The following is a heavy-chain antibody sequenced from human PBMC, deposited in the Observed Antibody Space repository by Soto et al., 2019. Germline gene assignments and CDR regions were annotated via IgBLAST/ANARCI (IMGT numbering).Heavy chain of an antibody. V-gene: IGHV3-30-3*01. CDR3: ARGYDFWSGYYYPYGMDV. J-gene: IGHJ6*02. CDR1: GFTFSSYA. D-gene: IGHD3-3*01. Sequence: QVQLVESGGGVVQPGRSLRLSCAASGFTFSSYAMHWVRQAPGKGLEWVAVISYDGSNKNYADSVKGRFTISRDNSKHTLNLQMNSLRAEDTAVYYCARGYDFWSGYYYPYGMDVWGQGTTVTVSS. CDR2: ISYDGSNK.